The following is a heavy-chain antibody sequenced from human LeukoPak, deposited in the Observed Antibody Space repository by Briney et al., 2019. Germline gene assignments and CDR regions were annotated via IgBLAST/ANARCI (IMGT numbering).Heavy chain of an antibody. D-gene: IGHD3-22*01. CDR2: IYYSGST. CDR3: ARESAPYYDSSGYPDY. V-gene: IGHV4-31*01. J-gene: IGHJ4*02. CDR1: GGSISSGGYY. Sequence: PSQTLSLTCTVSGGSISSGGYYWSWIRQHPGKGLEWIGYIYYSGSTYYNPSLKSQVTISVDTSKNQFSLKLSSVTAADTAVYYCARESAPYYDSSGYPDYWGQGTLVTVSS.